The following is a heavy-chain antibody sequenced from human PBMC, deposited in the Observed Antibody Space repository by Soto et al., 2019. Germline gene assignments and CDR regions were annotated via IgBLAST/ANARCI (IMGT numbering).Heavy chain of an antibody. CDR1: GGTFGNSA. V-gene: IGHV1-69*12. J-gene: IGHJ5*02. CDR2: IVPMFGTA. D-gene: IGHD3-16*01. CDR3: ARDGDTESAFWGGPLGGGRFDP. Sequence: QVQLVQSGAEVKKPGSSVNVSCKTSGGTFGNSAVAWVRQAPGQGLEWMGGIVPMFGTANYAQKFPGRLAITAGDSTSAAYMELRSLRSDDTALYYWARDGDTESAFWGGPLGGGRFDPWGQGTLVTVSS.